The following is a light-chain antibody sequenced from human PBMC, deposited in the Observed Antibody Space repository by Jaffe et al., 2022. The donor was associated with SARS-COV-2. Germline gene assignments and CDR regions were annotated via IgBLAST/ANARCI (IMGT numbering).Light chain of an antibody. CDR3: QQYYNWPPWT. Sequence: EIVMTQSPATLSVSPGERVTLSCRASQSISTNLAWYQQKPGQAPRLLLYGASTRATGVPARFSVSGSGTEFTLTISSLQSEDFAVYYCQQYYNWPPWTFGQGTRVEI. J-gene: IGKJ1*01. V-gene: IGKV3-15*01. CDR2: GAS. CDR1: QSISTN.